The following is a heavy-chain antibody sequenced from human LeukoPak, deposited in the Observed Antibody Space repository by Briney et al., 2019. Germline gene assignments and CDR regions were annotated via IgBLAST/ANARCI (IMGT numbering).Heavy chain of an antibody. CDR2: IYPGDSDT. CDR3: ARHGKVGATQSWLDY. V-gene: IGHV5-51*01. D-gene: IGHD1-26*01. Sequence: GESLKISCKGSGYSFTSYWIGWVRQMPGKGLEWMGIIYPGDSDTRYSPSFQGQVIISADKSINTAYLQWNSLRASDTAMYYCARHGKVGATQSWLDYWGQGTLVTVPS. CDR1: GYSFTSYW. J-gene: IGHJ4*02.